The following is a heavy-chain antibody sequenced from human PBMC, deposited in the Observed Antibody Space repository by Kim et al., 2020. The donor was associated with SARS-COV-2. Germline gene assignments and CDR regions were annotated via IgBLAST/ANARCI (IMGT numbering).Heavy chain of an antibody. Sequence: GGSLRLSCAPSGFTFGDYGVGWVRQAPGKGLQWVGFIRSKAYGGTTKYAASVEGRFTISRNDSKSIAHLQMNSLKTEDTAVYYCTRVGGTGTTESVVWGQGTTVTVSS. CDR2: IRSKAYGGTT. V-gene: IGHV3-49*04. J-gene: IGHJ6*02. D-gene: IGHD1-1*01. CDR1: GFTFGDYG. CDR3: TRVGGTGTTESVV.